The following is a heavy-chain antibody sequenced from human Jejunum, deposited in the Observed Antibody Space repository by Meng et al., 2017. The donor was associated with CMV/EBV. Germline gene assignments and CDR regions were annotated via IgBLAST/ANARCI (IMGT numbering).Heavy chain of an antibody. V-gene: IGHV6-1*01. D-gene: IGHD5-18*01. CDR2: TYYRSKWYT. J-gene: IGHJ4*02. CDR3: ARGPGYSYHDYLDY. Sequence: VSRSSAAWNWIRQSPSRGLEWLGRTYYRSKWYTDYAVSVKSRITINVDTSKNQFFLQLDSVTPEDTAVYFCARGPGYSYHDYLDYWGQGTLVTVSS. CDR1: VSRSSAA.